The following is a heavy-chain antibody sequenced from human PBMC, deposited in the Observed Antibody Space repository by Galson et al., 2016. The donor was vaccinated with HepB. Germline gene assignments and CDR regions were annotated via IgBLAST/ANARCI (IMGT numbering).Heavy chain of an antibody. CDR1: GFTFSSYG. CDR2: ISYHGSNK. D-gene: IGHD5-18*01. J-gene: IGHJ5*02. CDR3: ARYAVDTALDP. V-gene: IGHV3-30*03. Sequence: SLRLSCAASGFTFSSYGMHWVRQAPGKGLEWVAFISYHGSNKKYADSVKGRFPISRDNAKNSLHPQMNSLRAEDTAVYYCARYAVDTALDPWGQGTLVTVSS.